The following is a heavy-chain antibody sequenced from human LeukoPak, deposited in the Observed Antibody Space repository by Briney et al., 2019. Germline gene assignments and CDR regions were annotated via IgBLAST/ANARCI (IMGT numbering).Heavy chain of an antibody. D-gene: IGHD4-23*01. CDR3: ARQGGLGTPASGSLEAFDY. CDR1: GGSISTYY. CDR2: FYVSGSI. J-gene: IGHJ4*02. Sequence: SETLSLTCTVSGGSISTYYWSWVRRPAGKGLEWIGRFYVSGSIDYNPSLKSRITISVDKSKNQFSLKLTSVTAADTAVYYCARQGGLGTPASGSLEAFDYWGQGTLVTVSS. V-gene: IGHV4-4*07.